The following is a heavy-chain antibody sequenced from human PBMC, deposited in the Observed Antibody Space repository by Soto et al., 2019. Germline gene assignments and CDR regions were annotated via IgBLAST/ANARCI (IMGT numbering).Heavy chain of an antibody. CDR1: GFTFSSYS. D-gene: IGHD2-2*01. J-gene: IGHJ4*02. V-gene: IGHV3-21*01. CDR3: ATSRPPAAVRGGFEY. Sequence: EVQLVESGGGLVKPGGSLRLSCAASGFTFSSYSMNWVRQAPGKGLEWVSSISSSSSYIYYADSVKGRFTISRDNAKKALYLQMRSLSAAVTGVYYCATSRPPAAVRGGFEYWGQGTLVTVSS. CDR2: ISSSSSYI.